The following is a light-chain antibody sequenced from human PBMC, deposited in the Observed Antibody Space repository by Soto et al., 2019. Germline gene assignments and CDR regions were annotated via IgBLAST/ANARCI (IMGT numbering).Light chain of an antibody. CDR3: SSYTSSSTLYV. V-gene: IGLV2-14*01. Sequence: QSALTQPASVSGSPGQSITISCTGTSSDVGGYNYLSWYQQHPGKAPKLMIYDVSNRPSGLSNRFSGSKSGNSASLTISGLQADDEADYYCSSYTSSSTLYVFGTGTKLTVL. CDR1: SSDVGGYNY. CDR2: DVS. J-gene: IGLJ1*01.